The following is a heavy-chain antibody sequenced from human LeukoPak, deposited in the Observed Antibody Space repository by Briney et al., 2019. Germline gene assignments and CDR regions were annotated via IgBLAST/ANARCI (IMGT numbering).Heavy chain of an antibody. CDR3: ARHYRGSRKTGTANWFDP. V-gene: IGHV4-39*01. J-gene: IGHJ5*02. CDR2: IYYSGST. CDR1: GGSLTRSVYY. Sequence: PSETLSLTCTVSGGSLTRSVYYWGWVRQPPGRGPEWIGSIYYSGSTYRTLSLKSRVTISVDTSKNQFSLRLSSVTAADTAVYYCARHYRGSRKTGTANWFDPWGQGTLVTVSS. D-gene: IGHD1-7*01.